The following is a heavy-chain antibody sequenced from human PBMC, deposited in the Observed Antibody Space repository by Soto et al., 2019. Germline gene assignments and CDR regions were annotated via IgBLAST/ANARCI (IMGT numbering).Heavy chain of an antibody. J-gene: IGHJ5*02. Sequence: PSETLSITCTVCGDSVSSGSYDWSWIRQPTGKGLEWIGYIYYSGSTNYNPSLKSRVTISVDTSKNQFSLKLSSVTAADTAVYYCARESGYSYNWFDPWGQGTLVTVSS. D-gene: IGHD5-18*01. V-gene: IGHV4-61*01. CDR1: GDSVSSGSYD. CDR3: ARESGYSYNWFDP. CDR2: IYYSGST.